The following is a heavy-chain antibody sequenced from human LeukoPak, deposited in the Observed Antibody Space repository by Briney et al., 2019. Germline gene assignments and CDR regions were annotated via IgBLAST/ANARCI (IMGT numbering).Heavy chain of an antibody. D-gene: IGHD6-13*01. J-gene: IGHJ6*02. Sequence: TGRSLRLSCAASGFTFRSYGMHGVGKAPGKALEGGAVIWYDGSNKYYAVSVKGRFTISRDNSKNPLSLHTNSLRAEHTAVYYCARHIAAADPWGHRMDVWGQGPTLPVSS. CDR1: GFTFRSYG. V-gene: IGHV3-33*08. CDR2: IWYDGSNK. CDR3: ARHIAAADPWGHRMDV.